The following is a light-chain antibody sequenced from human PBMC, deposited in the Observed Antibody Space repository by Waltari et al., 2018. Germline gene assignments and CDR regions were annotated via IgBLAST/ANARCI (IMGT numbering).Light chain of an antibody. J-gene: IGLJ3*02. CDR1: LPNIARKT. CDR3: AGWDDSLNGPV. CDR2: GYN. Sequence: QSVLTQPPSASGTPGQRVTISCSGSLPNIARKTVNWYRQLPGTAPKLLIYGYNQRPSGVPDRFSGAKSGTSASLAISGLQSADEADYYCAGWDDSLNGPVFGGGTKLTVL. V-gene: IGLV1-44*01.